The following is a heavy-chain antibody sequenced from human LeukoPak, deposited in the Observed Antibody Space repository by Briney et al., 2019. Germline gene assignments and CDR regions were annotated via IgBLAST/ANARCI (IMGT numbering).Heavy chain of an antibody. CDR2: IIPILDIA. CDR1: GYTFTSYD. D-gene: IGHD6-6*01. CDR3: ARESLEYSSSSDAFDI. Sequence: SVKVSCKASGYTFTSYDINWVRQAPGQGLGWMGKIIPILDIANYAQKFQGRVTITADKSTSTAYMELSSLRSEDTAVYYCARESLEYSSSSDAFDIWGQGTMVTVSS. V-gene: IGHV1-69*04. J-gene: IGHJ3*02.